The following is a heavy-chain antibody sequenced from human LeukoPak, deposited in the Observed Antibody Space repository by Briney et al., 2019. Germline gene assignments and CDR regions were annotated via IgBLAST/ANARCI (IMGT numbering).Heavy chain of an antibody. V-gene: IGHV4-59*13. CDR2: VHSSGTT. D-gene: IGHD3-16*02. CDR3: ARDYPWFDS. Sequence: KPSETLSLTCTVSGASIRAYYWSWIRQSPGKELTWIGFVHSSGTTKYNPSLNGRVTISVDTSKNQLSLGLNSVTPADTAVYFCARDYPWFDSWGQGTLVTVSS. CDR1: GASIRAYY. J-gene: IGHJ5*01.